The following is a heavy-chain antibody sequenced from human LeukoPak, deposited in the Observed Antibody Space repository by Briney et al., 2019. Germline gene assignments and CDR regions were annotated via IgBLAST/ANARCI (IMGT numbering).Heavy chain of an antibody. Sequence: SETLSLTCAVYSGSLSGHFWSWIRQPPGKGLEWIGEVSHTGDTNYNPSLKSRATVSVDTSKNQFSLKLTSVTAADTSVYYCARNFDLWGQGTPVTVSS. CDR2: VSHTGDT. CDR3: ARNFDL. V-gene: IGHV4-34*01. J-gene: IGHJ5*02. CDR1: SGSLSGHF.